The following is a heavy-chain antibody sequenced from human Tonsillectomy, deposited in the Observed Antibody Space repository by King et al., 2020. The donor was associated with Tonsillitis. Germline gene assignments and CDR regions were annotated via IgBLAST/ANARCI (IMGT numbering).Heavy chain of an antibody. V-gene: IGHV3-15*01. Sequence: VQLVESGGGLVKPGGSLRLSCAASGFTFTNAWMTWVRQAPGKGLEWVGHIKTKTEGATTDYAAPVKGRFTISRDDSKNTVYLQMNNLKTEDTAVYYCTSDACDDCEYWGQGTLVSVSS. J-gene: IGHJ4*02. CDR3: TSDACDDCEY. CDR2: IKTKTEGATT. CDR1: GFTFTNAW. D-gene: IGHD3-3*01.